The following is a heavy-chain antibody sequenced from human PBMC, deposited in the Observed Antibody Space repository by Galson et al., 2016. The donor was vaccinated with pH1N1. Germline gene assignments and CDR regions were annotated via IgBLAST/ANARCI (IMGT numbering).Heavy chain of an antibody. J-gene: IGHJ4*02. Sequence: TLSLTCTISGGSISSGHSNWTWIRQHPGKGLEWIGYIYYSGSTYYNPSLKSRVTISVDTSKNQFSLKLSSVTAADTAVYYCARGIAVAGTQYFDYWGQGTLVTVSS. CDR2: IYYSGST. V-gene: IGHV4-31*03. CDR3: ARGIAVAGTQYFDY. D-gene: IGHD6-19*01. CDR1: GGSISSGHSN.